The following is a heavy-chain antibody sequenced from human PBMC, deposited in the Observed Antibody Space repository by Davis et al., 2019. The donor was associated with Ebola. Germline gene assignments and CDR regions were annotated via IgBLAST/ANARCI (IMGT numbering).Heavy chain of an antibody. V-gene: IGHV3-64*01. Sequence: GESLKISCAASGFTFSSYAMHWVRQAPGKGLEYVSAISSNGGSTYYANSVKGRFTISRDNSKNTLYLQMGSLRAEDMAVYYCARSMYSSSWYGYHYYYYGMDVWGQGTTVTVSS. D-gene: IGHD6-13*01. J-gene: IGHJ6*02. CDR3: ARSMYSSSWYGYHYYYYGMDV. CDR2: ISSNGGST. CDR1: GFTFSSYA.